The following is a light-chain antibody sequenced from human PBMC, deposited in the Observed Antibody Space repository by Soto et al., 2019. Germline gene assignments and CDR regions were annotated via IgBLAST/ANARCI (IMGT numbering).Light chain of an antibody. J-gene: IGKJ4*01. CDR1: QAFSNL. Sequence: DIQMTQSPSSVSSSVGDRVIITCRASQAFSNLLAWYQQKPGKAPKLLIYGASTFLGGDPSRFSGSESGTDFTLTISSVQPEDFATYYCQQATTFPLTFGGGTKVDIK. CDR3: QQATTFPLT. CDR2: GAS. V-gene: IGKV1-12*01.